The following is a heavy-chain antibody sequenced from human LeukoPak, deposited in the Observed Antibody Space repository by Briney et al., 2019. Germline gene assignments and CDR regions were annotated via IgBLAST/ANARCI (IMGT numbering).Heavy chain of an antibody. J-gene: IGHJ4*02. CDR2: FYHSGST. D-gene: IGHD5-12*01. V-gene: IGHV4-38-2*02. CDR3: ARGRYTGYVGAFDY. Sequence: SETLSLTCTVSGYSISSGYYWGWIRQPPGKGLEWIESFYHSGSTYYNPSLKSRVTISVDTSKNQFSLELSSVIAADTAVYYCARGRYTGYVGAFDYWGQGTLVTVSS. CDR1: GYSISSGYY.